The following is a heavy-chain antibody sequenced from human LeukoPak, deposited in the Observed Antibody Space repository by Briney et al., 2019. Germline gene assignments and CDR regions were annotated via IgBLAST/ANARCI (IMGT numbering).Heavy chain of an antibody. CDR2: ISGSGGST. D-gene: IGHD3-10*01. CDR1: GFTFSTYA. J-gene: IGHJ5*02. CDR3: AKDASGGWFDP. Sequence: YPGGSLRLSCAASGFTFSTYAMSWVRLAPGKGLEWVSGISGSGGSTYYADSVKGRFTSSRDNSNNTLYLQMNSLRAEDTAVYYCAKDASGGWFDPWGQGTLVTVSS. V-gene: IGHV3-23*01.